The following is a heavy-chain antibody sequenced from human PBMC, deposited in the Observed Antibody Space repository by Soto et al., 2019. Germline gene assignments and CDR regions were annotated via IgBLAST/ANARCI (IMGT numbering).Heavy chain of an antibody. CDR2: ISYDGSNK. Sequence: LRLSCAASGFTFSSYAMHWVRQAPGKGLEWVAVISYDGSNKYYADSVKGRFTISRDNSKNTLYLQMNSLRAEDTAVYYCARDKRDLRFLEWSYYFYSWGQGTLLTISS. V-gene: IGHV3-30-3*01. CDR1: GFTFSSYA. J-gene: IGHJ4*02. CDR3: ARDKRDLRFLEWSYYFYS. D-gene: IGHD3-3*01.